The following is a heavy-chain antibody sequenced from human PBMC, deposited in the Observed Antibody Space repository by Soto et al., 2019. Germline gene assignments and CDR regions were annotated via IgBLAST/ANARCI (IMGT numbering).Heavy chain of an antibody. CDR1: GGSVSGHY. CDR2: INHSGST. D-gene: IGHD2-15*01. Sequence: QVQLQQWGAGLLKPSETLSLNCTVQGGSVSGHYWSWIRQSPGKGLEWIGEINHSGSTNYNPSIKSRVTISVDTSRNQFSLKVRSVTAADTAVYYCARDRGYQVVSWSSYYYDLDVWGQGATVTVSS. J-gene: IGHJ6*02. V-gene: IGHV4-34*01. CDR3: ARDRGYQVVSWSSYYYDLDV.